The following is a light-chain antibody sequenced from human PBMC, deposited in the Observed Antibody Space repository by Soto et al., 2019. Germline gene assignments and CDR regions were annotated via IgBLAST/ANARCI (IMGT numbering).Light chain of an antibody. J-gene: IGKJ4*01. CDR3: QQSFTSPLT. CDR1: QSISTS. Sequence: DIPMTQSPSSLSASVGDRVTLTCRASQSISTSLNWYQQTPGKAPKLLIYSASSLHSGVPSRFSGSGSGTDFTLTISSLQPEDFANYYCQQSFTSPLTFGGGTKVEIK. V-gene: IGKV1-39*01. CDR2: SAS.